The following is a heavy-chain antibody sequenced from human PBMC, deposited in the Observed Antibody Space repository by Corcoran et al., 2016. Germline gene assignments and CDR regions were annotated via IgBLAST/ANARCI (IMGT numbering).Heavy chain of an antibody. Sequence: QVQLVESGGGVVQPGRSLRLSCAASGFTFSSYGMHWVRQAPGKGLEWVAVISYDGSNKYYADSVKGRFTISRDNSKNTLYLPMNSLRAEDTAVYYCAKGHYDFWSGYYNYWGQGTLVTVSS. CDR2: ISYDGSNK. D-gene: IGHD3-3*01. CDR1: GFTFSSYG. CDR3: AKGHYDFWSGYYNY. V-gene: IGHV3-30*18. J-gene: IGHJ4*02.